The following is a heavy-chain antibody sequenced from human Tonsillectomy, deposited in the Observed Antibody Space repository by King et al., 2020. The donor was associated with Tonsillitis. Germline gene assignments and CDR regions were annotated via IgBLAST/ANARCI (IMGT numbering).Heavy chain of an antibody. CDR2: ISWNSGSI. D-gene: IGHD4-23*01. J-gene: IGHJ4*02. V-gene: IGHV3-9*01. Sequence: VQLVESGGGLVQPGRSLRLSCAASGFTFDDYAMHWVRQAPGKGLEWVSGISWNSGSIGYADSVKGRFTISRDNAKNSLYLQMNSLRAEDPALYYCAKDRGGDPPNSRFDYWGQGTLVTVSS. CDR3: AKDRGGDPPNSRFDY. CDR1: GFTFDDYA.